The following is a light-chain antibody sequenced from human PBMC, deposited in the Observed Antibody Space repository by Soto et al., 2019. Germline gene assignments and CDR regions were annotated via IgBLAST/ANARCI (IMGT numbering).Light chain of an antibody. V-gene: IGKV3-11*01. CDR3: QQRSNWPKT. CDR1: QSVSSY. Sequence: IVLTQSPATLSLSPGERATLSCRASQSVSSYLSWYQQNPGQAPRLLIYDASNRATGIPARFSGSGSGTDFTLTISSLEPEDFAVYYCQQRSNWPKTFGQGTKLDIK. J-gene: IGKJ1*01. CDR2: DAS.